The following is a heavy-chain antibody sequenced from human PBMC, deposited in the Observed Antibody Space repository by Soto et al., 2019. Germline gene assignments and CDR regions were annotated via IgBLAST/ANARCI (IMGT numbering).Heavy chain of an antibody. CDR3: ARSTAGFH. V-gene: IGHV3-7*01. CDR2: IKKDGSET. D-gene: IGHD5-18*01. Sequence: EVQLVESGGGLVHPGGSLRLSCAASGFTFSEDWMSWVRQAPGKGLEWVAIIKKDGSETHYVDSVKGRFTISRDNAKNSLYLQMNNLRPDDTALYYCARSTAGFHWDQGTLVTVSS. CDR1: GFTFSEDW. J-gene: IGHJ4*02.